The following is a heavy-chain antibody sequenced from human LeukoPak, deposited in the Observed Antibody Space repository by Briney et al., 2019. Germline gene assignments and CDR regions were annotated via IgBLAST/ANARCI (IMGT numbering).Heavy chain of an antibody. CDR2: IAGDGSGA. D-gene: IGHD6-25*01. CDR3: ARGGYYPGNAFEI. CDR1: GFIFNNHW. Sequence: GGSLRLSCAASGFIFNNHWMHWVRQTPGEGLLWVARIAGDGSGAIYADSVKGRFTISRDTAKNTLYLQMSRLRVEDTAVYFCARGGYYPGNAFEIWGQGPMVTVSS. J-gene: IGHJ3*02. V-gene: IGHV3-74*01.